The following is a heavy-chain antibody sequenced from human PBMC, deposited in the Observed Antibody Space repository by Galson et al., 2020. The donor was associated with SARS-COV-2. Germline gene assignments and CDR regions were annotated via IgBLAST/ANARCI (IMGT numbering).Heavy chain of an antibody. CDR3: AREGVWFGELLYDAFDI. CDR2: ISYDGSNK. CDR1: GFTFSSYA. D-gene: IGHD3-10*01. Sequence: GGSLRLSCAASGFTFSSYAMHWVRQAPGKGLEWVAVISYDGSNKYYADSVKGRFTISRDNSKNTLYLQMNSLRAEDTAVYYCAREGVWFGELLYDAFDIWGQGTMVTVSS. J-gene: IGHJ3*02. V-gene: IGHV3-30*04.